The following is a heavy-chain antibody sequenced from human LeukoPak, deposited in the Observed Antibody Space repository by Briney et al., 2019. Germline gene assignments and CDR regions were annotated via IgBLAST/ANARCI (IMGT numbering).Heavy chain of an antibody. CDR1: GGSTSSGDYY. J-gene: IGHJ6*02. Sequence: SEILSLTCTVSGGSTSSGDYYWSWLRQPPGKGLEWIGYIYYSGSTYYNPSLKSRVTISVDTSKNQFSLKLSSVTAADTAVYYCARGEDYGMDVWGQGTTVTVSS. V-gene: IGHV4-30-4*01. CDR2: IYYSGST. CDR3: ARGEDYGMDV.